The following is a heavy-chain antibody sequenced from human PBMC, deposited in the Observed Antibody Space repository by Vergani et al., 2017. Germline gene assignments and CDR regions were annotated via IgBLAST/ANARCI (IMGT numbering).Heavy chain of an antibody. Sequence: EVMLVQSGAEVKKPGESLKISCKYSESSFISNEIAWVRQMSGKGLQWMGNINPIDSKIAYSPSFQGQAIMSLDKSITTAYLQWRSLKASDTAIYYCTRHVPCGDCVCLHFDHGGQGTQVTVSS. CDR1: ESSFISNE. D-gene: IGHD2-21*01. CDR3: TRHVPCGDCVCLHFDH. J-gene: IGHJ4*02. V-gene: IGHV5-51*01. CDR2: INPIDSKI.